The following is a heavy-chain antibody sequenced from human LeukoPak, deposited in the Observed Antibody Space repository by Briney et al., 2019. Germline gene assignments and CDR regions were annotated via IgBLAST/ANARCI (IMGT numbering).Heavy chain of an antibody. CDR2: INHSGST. CDR3: ARGLREKNGAFDI. J-gene: IGHJ3*02. V-gene: IGHV4-34*01. Sequence: SETLSLTCADYGGSFSGYYWSWIRHPPGKGLEWIGEINHSGSTNYNPSLKSRVTISVDTSKNQFSLKLSSVTAADTAVYYCARGLREKNGAFDIWGQGTMVTVSS. D-gene: IGHD5-12*01. CDR1: GGSFSGYY.